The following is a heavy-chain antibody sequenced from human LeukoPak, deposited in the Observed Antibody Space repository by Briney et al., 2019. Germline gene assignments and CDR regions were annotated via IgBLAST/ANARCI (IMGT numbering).Heavy chain of an antibody. CDR3: ARDLGDYYDSSGYCNWFDP. CDR2: IYTSGST. CDR1: GGSISSYY. J-gene: IGHJ5*02. V-gene: IGHV4-4*07. Sequence: SETLSLTCTVSGGSISSYYWSWIRQPAGKGLEWIGRIYTSGSTNYNPSLKSRVTMSVDTSKNQFSLKLSSVTAADTTVYYCARDLGDYYDSSGYCNWFDPWGQGTLVTVSS. D-gene: IGHD3-22*01.